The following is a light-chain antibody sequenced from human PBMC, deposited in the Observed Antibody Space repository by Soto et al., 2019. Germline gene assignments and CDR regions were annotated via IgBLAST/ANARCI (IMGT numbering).Light chain of an antibody. Sequence: QSVLTHPASVSGSPGQSITISCTGTSSDVGGYNYVAWYQQHPGKVPRLMIYEVSNRPSGVSNRFSGSKSGSTASLTISGLQAEDEADYYCISYTSSSTSYVFGTGTKVTVL. CDR1: SSDVGGYNY. CDR2: EVS. J-gene: IGLJ1*01. CDR3: ISYTSSSTSYV. V-gene: IGLV2-14*01.